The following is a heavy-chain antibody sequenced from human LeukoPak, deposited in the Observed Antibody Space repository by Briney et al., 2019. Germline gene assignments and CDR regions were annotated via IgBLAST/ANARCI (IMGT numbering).Heavy chain of an antibody. CDR3: AKAPLNHYYGSGSYLYYFDY. D-gene: IGHD3-10*01. V-gene: IGHV3-23*01. J-gene: IGHJ4*02. CDR2: ISGSGGST. CDR1: GFTFSSYG. Sequence: PGGSLRLSCAASGFTFSSYGMSWVRQAPGQGLEWVSAISGSGGSTYYADSGKGRFTIPRDNSKNRLCLQMNSLRAEDTAGYFCAKAPLNHYYGSGSYLYYFDYWGQGTLVTVSS.